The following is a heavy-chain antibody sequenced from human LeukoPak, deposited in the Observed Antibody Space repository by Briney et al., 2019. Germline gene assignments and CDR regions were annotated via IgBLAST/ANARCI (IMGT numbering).Heavy chain of an antibody. D-gene: IGHD3-9*01. CDR2: ITQDGSKK. CDR3: EKNFDVYFYYYVY. V-gene: IGHV3-7*01. CDR1: GFTFSNYG. Sequence: GRSLRLSCAASGFTFSNYGMSWVRQAPGKGLEWVANITQDGSKKFYADSVKGRFTISRDNAKNSLYLQMNSLRAEDTAVYYCEKNFDVYFYYYVYWGQGRLVTVS. J-gene: IGHJ4*02.